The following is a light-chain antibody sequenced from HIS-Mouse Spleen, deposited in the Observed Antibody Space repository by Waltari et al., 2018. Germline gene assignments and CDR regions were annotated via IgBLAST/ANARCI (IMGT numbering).Light chain of an antibody. Sequence: QSALTQPASVSGSPGQSITISCTGTSSDVGSYNLVSWYQQHPGKAPKLMIHEGSKRPSGFSNRFSGSKSGNTASLTISGLQAEDEADYYCCSYAGSSTFVVVFGGGTKLTVL. V-gene: IGLV2-23*03. CDR3: CSYAGSSTFVVV. CDR2: EGS. CDR1: SSDVGSYNL. J-gene: IGLJ2*01.